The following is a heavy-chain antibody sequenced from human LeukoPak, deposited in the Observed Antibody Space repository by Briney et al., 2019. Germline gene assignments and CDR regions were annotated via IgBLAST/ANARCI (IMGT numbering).Heavy chain of an antibody. D-gene: IGHD3-10*01. Sequence: ASVKVPCKTSGDTFSDYTVNWVRQGPGQGLEWMGRIIPILGLATYAQKFQGRVTITADRSTSTAYMELSSLRSEDTAVYYCARGRYYGSGSKNWFDSWGQGTPVTVSS. CDR3: ARGRYYGSGSKNWFDS. CDR1: GDTFSDYT. J-gene: IGHJ5*01. CDR2: IIPILGLA. V-gene: IGHV1-69*02.